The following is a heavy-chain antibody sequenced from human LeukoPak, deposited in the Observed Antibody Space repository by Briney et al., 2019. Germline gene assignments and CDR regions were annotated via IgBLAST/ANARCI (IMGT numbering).Heavy chain of an antibody. D-gene: IGHD2-2*01. CDR3: ARARLVGYCTSTSCYGGSYFDY. CDR1: GFTFGDYA. J-gene: IGHJ4*02. Sequence: GGSLRLSCTASGFTFGDYAVTWVRQAPGKGLEWVGFIRGKTYGGTPDYAASVKGRFTISRDDSKSIAYLQMNSLKTEDRALYYCARARLVGYCTSTSCYGGSYFDYWGQGTLVTVSS. CDR2: IRGKTYGGTP. V-gene: IGHV3-49*04.